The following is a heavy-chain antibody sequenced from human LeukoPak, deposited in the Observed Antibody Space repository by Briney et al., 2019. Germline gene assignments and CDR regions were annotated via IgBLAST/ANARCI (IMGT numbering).Heavy chain of an antibody. CDR2: INPNSGGT. D-gene: IGHD2-15*01. CDR1: GYTFINHY. Sequence: ASVKVSCKASGYTFINHYMHWERQAPGQGLEWMGWINPNSGGTNYAQKFQGWVTMTRDTSISTAYMELSRLRSDDTAVYYCARGYCSGGSCYGVFDYWGQGTLVTVSS. J-gene: IGHJ4*02. CDR3: ARGYCSGGSCYGVFDY. V-gene: IGHV1-2*04.